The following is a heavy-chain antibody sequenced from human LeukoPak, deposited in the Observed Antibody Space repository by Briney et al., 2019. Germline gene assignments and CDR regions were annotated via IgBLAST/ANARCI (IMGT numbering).Heavy chain of an antibody. CDR1: GFTFSSYW. J-gene: IGHJ1*01. D-gene: IGHD4-17*01. CDR2: TNTHGSTT. V-gene: IGHV3-74*01. CDR3: YGANVQH. Sequence: GGSLRLSCSASGFTFSSYWMVWVRQAPGKGLVWVSATNTHGSTTTYADSVKGRFTIARDNARNTVYLQMNSLRVEDTAVYYCYGANVQHWGPGTLVTVHS.